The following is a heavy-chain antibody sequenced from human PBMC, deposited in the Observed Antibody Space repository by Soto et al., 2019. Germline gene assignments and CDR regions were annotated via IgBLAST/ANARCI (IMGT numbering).Heavy chain of an antibody. D-gene: IGHD3-10*01. J-gene: IGHJ5*02. CDR2: ISGSGGST. CDR1: GFTFSSYA. CDR3: AKDPSYYGSGSHWFDP. V-gene: IGHV3-23*01. Sequence: PGGSLRLSCAASGFTFSSYAMSWVRQAPGKGLEWVSAISGSGGSTYYADSVKGRFTISRDNSKNTLYLQMNSLRAEDTAVYYCAKDPSYYGSGSHWFDPWGQGTLVTV.